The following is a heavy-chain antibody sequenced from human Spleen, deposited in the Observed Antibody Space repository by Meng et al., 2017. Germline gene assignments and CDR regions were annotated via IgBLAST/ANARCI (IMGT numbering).Heavy chain of an antibody. CDR3: ARGPTTMAHDFDY. Sequence: QVRVQQGRAVLLEPLETLALTCVVSGGPFSGYFWSWIRQPPGKGLEWIGEINHSGSTNYNPSLESRATISVDTSQNNLSLKLSSVTAADSAVYYCARGPTTMAHDFDYWGQGTLVTVSS. CDR1: GGPFSGYF. J-gene: IGHJ4*02. D-gene: IGHD4-11*01. V-gene: IGHV4-34*01. CDR2: INHSGST.